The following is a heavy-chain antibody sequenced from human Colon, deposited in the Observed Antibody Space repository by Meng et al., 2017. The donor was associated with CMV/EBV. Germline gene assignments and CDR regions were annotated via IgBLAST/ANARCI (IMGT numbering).Heavy chain of an antibody. J-gene: IGHJ4*02. D-gene: IGHD6-25*01. CDR1: GFTFNNYE. CDR3: ATGGGTQAAALGVFDF. Sequence: GESLKISCAAFGFTFNNYEMTWVRQAPGKGLEWVASIWFDGSKKNYADSVTGRFTISRDNSKNMQFLEMNSLRDEDTALYYCATGGGTQAAALGVFDFWGQGTPVTVSS. CDR2: IWFDGSKK. V-gene: IGHV3-33*08.